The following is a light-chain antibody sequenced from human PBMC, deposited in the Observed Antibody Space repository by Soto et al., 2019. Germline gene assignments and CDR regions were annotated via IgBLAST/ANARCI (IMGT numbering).Light chain of an antibody. V-gene: IGKV3-20*01. J-gene: IGKJ1*01. CDR2: AAS. CDR3: APCAASVRT. CDR1: QSISSRH. Sequence: VLRISQDRKSVSPGKSVELGCRASQSISSRHLAWYQQKPGQAPRLLIYAASTRATDIPDKFSGSGSGADFTVLRSRLDPEAVVVYYGAPCAASVRTFGPGTKVDIK.